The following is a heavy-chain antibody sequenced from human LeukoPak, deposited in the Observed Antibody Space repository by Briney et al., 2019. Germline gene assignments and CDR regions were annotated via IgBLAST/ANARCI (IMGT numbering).Heavy chain of an antibody. V-gene: IGHV3-66*01. D-gene: IGHD4-17*01. Sequence: GGSLRLSCAASGFTFSSYGMHWVRQAPGKGLEWVSVIYSGGSTYYADSVKGRFTISRDNSKNTLYLQMNSLRAEDTAVYYCAREVGYGDYYFDYWGQGTLVTVSS. CDR2: IYSGGST. CDR1: GFTFSSYG. CDR3: AREVGYGDYYFDY. J-gene: IGHJ4*02.